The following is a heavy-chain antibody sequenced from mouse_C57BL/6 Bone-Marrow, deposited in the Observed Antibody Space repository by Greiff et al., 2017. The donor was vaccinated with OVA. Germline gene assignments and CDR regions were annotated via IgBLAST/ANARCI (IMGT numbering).Heavy chain of an antibody. V-gene: IGHV1-9*01. CDR3: ARSFFYGSSYGRIMDY. CDR2: ILPGSGST. Sequence: VKLQQSGAELMKPGASVKLSCKATGYTFTGYWIEWVKQRPGHGLEWIGEILPGSGSTNYNEKFKGKATFTADTSSNTAYMQLSSLTTEDSAIYYCARSFFYGSSYGRIMDYWGQGTSVTVSS. D-gene: IGHD1-1*01. CDR1: GYTFTGYW. J-gene: IGHJ4*01.